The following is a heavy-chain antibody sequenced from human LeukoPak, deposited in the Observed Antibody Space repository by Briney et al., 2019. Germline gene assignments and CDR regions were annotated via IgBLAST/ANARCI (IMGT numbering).Heavy chain of an antibody. CDR3: AKDSHYYDSSGFGYMDV. D-gene: IGHD3-22*01. CDR1: GFTFSSYS. J-gene: IGHJ6*03. V-gene: IGHV3-21*01. Sequence: GGSLRLSCAASGFTFSSYSMNWVRQAPGKGLEWVSSISSSSSYIYYADSVKGRFTISRDNAKNSLYLQMNSLRAEDTAVYYCAKDSHYYDSSGFGYMDVWGKGTTVTVSS. CDR2: ISSSSSYI.